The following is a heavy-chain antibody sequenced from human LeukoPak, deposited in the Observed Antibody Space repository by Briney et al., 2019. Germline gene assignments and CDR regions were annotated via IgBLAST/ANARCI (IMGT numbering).Heavy chain of an antibody. CDR1: GFTFSNYA. D-gene: IGHD1-1*01. J-gene: IGHJ4*02. CDR3: VKKGQADDDGKPD. Sequence: GGSLRLSCAASGFTFSNYAMSWVRQAPGKGLKWVATVNDNGAATYYADSVKGRFTISRDNSYNTVSLQMNGLRDEDTGVYYCVKKGQADDDGKPDWGQGTLVTASS. CDR2: VNDNGAAT. V-gene: IGHV3-23*01.